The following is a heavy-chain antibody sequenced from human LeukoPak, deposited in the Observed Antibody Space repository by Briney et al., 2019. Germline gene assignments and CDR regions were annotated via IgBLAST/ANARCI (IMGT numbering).Heavy chain of an antibody. J-gene: IGHJ3*02. D-gene: IGHD2-21*02. V-gene: IGHV1-2*02. CDR1: GYTFIDHY. Sequence: GASLNVSCKASGYTFIDHYIYWVREAPGQALEWMGWINPKTPATKYSQNLKGRGTMTRDTYMSTGLMDMSRMRSEDTDVDYCASVCGDGCYSGLDIWGQGTLVTVSS. CDR3: ASVCGDGCYSGLDI. CDR2: INPKTPAT.